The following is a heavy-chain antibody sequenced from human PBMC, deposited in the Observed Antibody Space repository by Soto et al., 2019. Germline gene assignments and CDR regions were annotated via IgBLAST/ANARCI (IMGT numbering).Heavy chain of an antibody. V-gene: IGHV5-51*01. CDR3: ARLQAAAGDNDLTFDY. Sequence: PGESLKISCTGSGYRFTSYWIGWVRPLPGKGLEWMGIIYPGDSDTRYSPSFQGQVTISADKSISTAHLQWSSLKASDTAMYYCARLQAAAGDNDLTFDYWGQGTLVTVSS. CDR1: GYRFTSYW. D-gene: IGHD6-13*01. CDR2: IYPGDSDT. J-gene: IGHJ4*02.